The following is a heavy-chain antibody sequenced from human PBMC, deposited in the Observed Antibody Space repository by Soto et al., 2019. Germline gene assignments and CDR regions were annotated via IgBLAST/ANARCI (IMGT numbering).Heavy chain of an antibody. CDR3: ARGDGDTLDY. Sequence: QVQLVQSGAEVKKPGASVKVSCKASGYTFTHYGITWVRQAPGQGLEWTGWINAYVGETKSAQKYQGRITVTMDTSTTTAYLELRSLRSDDTAVYYCARGDGDTLDYWGQGNLVRVSA. CDR2: INAYVGET. J-gene: IGHJ4*02. CDR1: GYTFTHYG. V-gene: IGHV1-18*01.